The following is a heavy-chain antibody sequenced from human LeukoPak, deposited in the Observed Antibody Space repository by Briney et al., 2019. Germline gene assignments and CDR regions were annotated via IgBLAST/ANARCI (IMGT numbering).Heavy chain of an antibody. J-gene: IGHJ4*02. CDR2: ISGSGGST. V-gene: IGHV3-23*01. Sequence: PGGSLRLSCAASGFTFSSYGMSWVRQAPGKGLEWVSAISGSGGSTYYADSVKGRFTISRDNSKNTLYLQMNSLRGEDTAVYYCAKDRYYYDSSGYYYFDYWGQGTLVTVSS. CDR3: AKDRYYYDSSGYYYFDY. CDR1: GFTFSSYG. D-gene: IGHD3-22*01.